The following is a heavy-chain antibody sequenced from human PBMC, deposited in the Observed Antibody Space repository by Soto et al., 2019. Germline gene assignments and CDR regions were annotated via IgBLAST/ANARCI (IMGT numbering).Heavy chain of an antibody. J-gene: IGHJ4*02. CDR2: IIPIFDAT. CDR3: ARDLTSVRGS. D-gene: IGHD3-10*01. V-gene: IGHV1-69*01. CDR1: GGTFSRHS. Sequence: QVQMVQSGAEVKKPGSSARVSCKVSGGTFSRHSISWVRQAPGQGLEWMGGIIPIFDATQYAQKFQGRLTMTADESTTTFHMDLSGLRPEDTAIYSCARDLTSVRGSWGQGILVTVS.